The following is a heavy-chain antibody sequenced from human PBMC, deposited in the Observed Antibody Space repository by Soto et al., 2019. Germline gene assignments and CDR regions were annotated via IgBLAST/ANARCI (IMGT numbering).Heavy chain of an antibody. CDR2: IYYSGST. D-gene: IGHD2-15*01. CDR1: GGSISSYY. J-gene: IGHJ4*02. Sequence: PSETLSLTCTVSGGSISSYYWSWIRRPLGKGLEWIGYIYYSGSTNYNPSLKSRVTISVDTSKNQFSLKLSSVTAADTAVYYCARGRGYCSGGSCSSGFDYWGQGTLVTVSS. CDR3: ARGRGYCSGGSCSSGFDY. V-gene: IGHV4-59*01.